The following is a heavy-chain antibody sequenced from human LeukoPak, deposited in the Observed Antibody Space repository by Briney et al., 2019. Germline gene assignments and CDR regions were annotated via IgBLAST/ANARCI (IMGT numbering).Heavy chain of an antibody. Sequence: GASVKVSCKASGYTFTGYYMHWVRQAPGQGLEWMGWINPNSGGTNYAQKFQGRVTMPRDTSISTAYMELSRLRSDDTAVYYCARGLRGYSYVTEVYYFDYWGQGTLVTVSS. CDR2: INPNSGGT. V-gene: IGHV1-2*02. D-gene: IGHD5-18*01. CDR1: GYTFTGYY. J-gene: IGHJ4*02. CDR3: ARGLRGYSYVTEVYYFDY.